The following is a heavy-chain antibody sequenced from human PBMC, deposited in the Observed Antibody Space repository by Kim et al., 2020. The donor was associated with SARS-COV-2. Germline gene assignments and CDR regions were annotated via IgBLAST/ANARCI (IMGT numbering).Heavy chain of an antibody. CDR3: AREGVWDGYSSSWYPPNTRFLYYYGMDV. CDR2: IYYSGST. J-gene: IGHJ6*02. D-gene: IGHD6-13*01. Sequence: SETLSLTCTVSGGSISSSSYYWGWIRQPPGKGLEWIGSIYYSGSTYYNPSLKSRVTISVDTSKNQFSLKLSSVTAADTAVYYCAREGVWDGYSSSWYPPNTRFLYYYGMDVWGQGTTVTVSS. CDR1: GGSISSSSYY. V-gene: IGHV4-39*07.